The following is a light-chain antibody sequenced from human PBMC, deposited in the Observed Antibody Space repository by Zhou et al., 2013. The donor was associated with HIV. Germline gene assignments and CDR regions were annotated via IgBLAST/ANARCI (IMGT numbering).Light chain of an antibody. CDR3: QQYXNWPPRWT. CDR2: GAS. Sequence: EIVMTQSPATLSVSPGERATLSCRASQSVSSNLAWYQQKPGQAPRLLIYGASTRATGIPARFSGSGSGTEFTLTISSLQSEDFAVYYCQQYXNWPPRWTFGQGTKVEIK. J-gene: IGKJ1*01. CDR1: QSVSSN. V-gene: IGKV3-15*01.